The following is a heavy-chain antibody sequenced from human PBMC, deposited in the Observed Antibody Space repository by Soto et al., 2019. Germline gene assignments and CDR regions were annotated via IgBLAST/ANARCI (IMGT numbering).Heavy chain of an antibody. CDR1: GLTFSNYW. CDR3: ARDRGSGRY. J-gene: IGHJ4*02. CDR2: INQAGNKK. V-gene: IGHV3-7*05. D-gene: IGHD2-8*02. Sequence: GGSLRLSCVTSGLTFSNYWLSWVRQAPGKGLEWVANINQAGNKKYYVDSVKGRFTISRDNAKNSLYLQMNSLKAEDTAVHYCARDRGSGRYWGQGTLVTVSS.